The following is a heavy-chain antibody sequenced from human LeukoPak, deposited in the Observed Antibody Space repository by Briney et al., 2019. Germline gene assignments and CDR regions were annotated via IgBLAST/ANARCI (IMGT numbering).Heavy chain of an antibody. D-gene: IGHD6-13*01. J-gene: IGHJ4*02. V-gene: IGHV4-39*01. CDR2: ICYSGST. CDR1: GGSISTSSSY. Sequence: SETLSLTCTVSGGSISTSSSYWGWIRQPPGEGLEWIGSICYSGSTFYNPSLKSRVTMSVDTSKNQFSLKLSSVTAADTAVYYCARHAGGISATGTRPFDYWGQGTLVTVSS. CDR3: ARHAGGISATGTRPFDY.